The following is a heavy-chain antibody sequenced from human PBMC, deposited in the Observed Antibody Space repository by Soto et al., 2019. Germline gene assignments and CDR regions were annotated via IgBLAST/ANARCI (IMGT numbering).Heavy chain of an antibody. CDR1: GGSISSGDYY. D-gene: IGHD1-1*01. Sequence: QVQLQESGPGLVKPSQTLSLTCTVSGGSISSGDYYWSWIRQPPGKGLEWIGYIYYSGSTYYNPSLKSRVTISLDTSKNQFSLKLSSVTAADTAVYYWASRPVSSQEPSYYGMDVWCQGTTVTVSS. J-gene: IGHJ6*02. CDR2: IYYSGST. CDR3: ASRPVSSQEPSYYGMDV. V-gene: IGHV4-30-4*01.